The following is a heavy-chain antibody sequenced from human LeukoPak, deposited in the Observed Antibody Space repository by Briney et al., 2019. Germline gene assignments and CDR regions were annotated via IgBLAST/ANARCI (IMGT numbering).Heavy chain of an antibody. J-gene: IGHJ6*02. V-gene: IGHV4-39*01. CDR3: ARRMGYSSSWPDYYYGMDV. D-gene: IGHD6-13*01. Sequence: SETLSLTCTVSGGSISSDIYSWGWIRQSPGKGLEWIGNIFFRGFTYYNPSLKSRLTFSVDTSKNQFSLKLSSVTAADTAVYYCARRMGYSSSWPDYYYGMDVWGQGTTVTVSS. CDR1: GGSISSDIYS. CDR2: IFFRGFT.